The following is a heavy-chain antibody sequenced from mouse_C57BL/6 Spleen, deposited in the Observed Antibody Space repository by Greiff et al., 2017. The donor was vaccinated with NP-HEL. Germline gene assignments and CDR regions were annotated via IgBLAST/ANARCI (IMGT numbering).Heavy chain of an antibody. CDR2: IRSKSSNYAT. Sequence: EVQLVESGGGLVQPKGSLKLSCAASGFTFNTYAMHWVRQAPGKGLEWVARIRSKSSNYATYYADSVKDRFTISRDDSQSMLYLQMNNLKTEDTAMYYCGREGNYDGSSPWFAYWGQGTLVTVSA. D-gene: IGHD1-1*01. CDR1: GFTFNTYA. J-gene: IGHJ3*01. CDR3: GREGNYDGSSPWFAY. V-gene: IGHV10-3*01.